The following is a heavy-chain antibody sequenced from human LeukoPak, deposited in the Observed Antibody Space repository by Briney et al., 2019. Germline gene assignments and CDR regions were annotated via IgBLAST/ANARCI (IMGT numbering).Heavy chain of an antibody. CDR1: RYTFTSHG. Sequence: ASVKVSSKASRYTFTSHGLSWARQAPGQGLEWLGWISIYSGNTNYAQKFQDRISMTTDTSTGTAYMELRSLKSDDTAVYYCARDPGGTWGFDYWGQGALVTVSS. V-gene: IGHV1-18*01. D-gene: IGHD7-27*01. CDR3: ARDPGGTWGFDY. CDR2: ISIYSGNT. J-gene: IGHJ4*02.